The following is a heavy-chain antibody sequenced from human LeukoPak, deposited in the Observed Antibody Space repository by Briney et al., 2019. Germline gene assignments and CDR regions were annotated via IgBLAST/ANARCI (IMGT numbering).Heavy chain of an antibody. CDR3: ARDRVKRGYSYGIPLYGMDV. CDR2: ISGSGGNT. Sequence: GGSLRLSCAASGFTFSSYAMSWVRQAPGKGLEWVSIISGSGGNTYNVDSVKGRFSISRDNSKNTLYLQMNSLRAEDTAVYYCARDRVKRGYSYGIPLYGMDVWGQGTTVTVSS. V-gene: IGHV3-23*01. J-gene: IGHJ6*02. D-gene: IGHD5-18*01. CDR1: GFTFSSYA.